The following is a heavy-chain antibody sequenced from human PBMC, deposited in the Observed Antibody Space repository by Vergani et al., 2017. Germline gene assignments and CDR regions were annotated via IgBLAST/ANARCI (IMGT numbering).Heavy chain of an antibody. CDR3: AKDRDSSSAFDY. J-gene: IGHJ4*02. Sequence: EVQLLESGGGLVQPGGSLRLSCAASGFTFSSNAMSWARQAPGKGLEWVSSISGSGGSTYYADSVKGRFTISRDNSKNTLYLQMNSLRAEDTAVYYCAKDRDSSSAFDYWGQGTLVTVSS. D-gene: IGHD6-6*01. CDR2: ISGSGGST. V-gene: IGHV3-23*01. CDR1: GFTFSSNA.